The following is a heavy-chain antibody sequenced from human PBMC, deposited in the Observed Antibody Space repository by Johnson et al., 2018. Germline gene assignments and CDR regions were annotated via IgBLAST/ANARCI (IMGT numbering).Heavy chain of an antibody. V-gene: IGHV3-30*03. CDR1: GFTFSSYG. CDR3: ARNPPYPPAGYYYGMDV. Sequence: QVQLVESGGGVVQPGRSLRLSCAASGFTFSSYGMHWVRQAPGKGLEWVAVISYDGSNKYYADSVKGRFTISRDNSKNTLYLQMNSLRAEDTAGYYCARNPPYPPAGYYYGMDVWGQGTPVTVSS. D-gene: IGHD1-14*01. CDR2: ISYDGSNK. J-gene: IGHJ6*02.